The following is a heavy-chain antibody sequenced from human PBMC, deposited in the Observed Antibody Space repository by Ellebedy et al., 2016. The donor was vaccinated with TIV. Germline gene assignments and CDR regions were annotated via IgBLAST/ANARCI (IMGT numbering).Heavy chain of an antibody. Sequence: MPSETLSLTCTVSGGSISTYYWSWIRQPPGKGLEWIGYIYYSGSTKYNPSLKSRVTMSVDTSKKQFSLNLNSVTAADTAVYYCARSGGWNTPYDYWGQGTLVTVSS. CDR1: GGSISTYY. CDR2: IYYSGST. V-gene: IGHV4-59*01. J-gene: IGHJ4*02. D-gene: IGHD1/OR15-1a*01. CDR3: ARSGGWNTPYDY.